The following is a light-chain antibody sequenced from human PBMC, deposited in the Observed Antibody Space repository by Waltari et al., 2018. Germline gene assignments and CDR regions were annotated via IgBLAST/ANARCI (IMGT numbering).Light chain of an antibody. CDR3: QQYYEWPLT. CDR1: QSVSST. CDR2: GAS. V-gene: IGKV3D-15*01. J-gene: IGKJ4*01. Sequence: EIVMTQSPATLSVSPGARATLSCSASQSVSSTLAWYQQKPGQPPRLLIYGASTRATATPARFSGSGSGTEFTLAISSLQSGDFAVYYCQQYYEWPLTFGGGTKVEIK.